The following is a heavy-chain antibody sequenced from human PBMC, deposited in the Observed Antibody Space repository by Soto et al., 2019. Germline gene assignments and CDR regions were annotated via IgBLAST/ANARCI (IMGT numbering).Heavy chain of an antibody. V-gene: IGHV3-30-3*01. CDR1: GFTFSNYA. J-gene: IGHJ4*02. Sequence: QVQLVESGGGVVQPGRSLRLSCAPSGFTFSNYAMHWVRQAPGKGLEWVAVISYDGSNKYYADSVTGRFTITRDNSKNTLYLQMNSLSAEDTAVYYCARDKRDLRFLEWSYYFDYWGQGTLVTVSS. CDR3: ARDKRDLRFLEWSYYFDY. CDR2: ISYDGSNK. D-gene: IGHD3-3*01.